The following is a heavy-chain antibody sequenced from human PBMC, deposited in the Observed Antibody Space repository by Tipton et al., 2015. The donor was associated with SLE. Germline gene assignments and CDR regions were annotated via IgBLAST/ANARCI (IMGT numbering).Heavy chain of an antibody. CDR2: IYYSGSG. CDR3: ARTVGSHRNYYFDY. V-gene: IGHV4-59*01. Sequence: TLSLTCTVSGGSISNYYWSWIRLPPGKGLECVGHIYYSGSGNYNPSLKSRVTMSIDTSKNQFSMKLSSVTAADTAVYYCARTVGSHRNYYFDYWGQGTLVTVSP. CDR1: GGSISNYY. D-gene: IGHD1-26*01. J-gene: IGHJ4*02.